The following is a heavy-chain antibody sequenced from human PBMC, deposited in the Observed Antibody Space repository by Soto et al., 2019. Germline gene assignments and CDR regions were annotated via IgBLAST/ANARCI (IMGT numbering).Heavy chain of an antibody. Sequence: PGESLKISCKGSGYSFTSYWIGWVRQMPGKGLEWMGIIYPGDSDTRYSPSFQGQVTISADKSISTAYLQWSSLKASDTAMYYCAKRWYCSSTSCYGFNDAFDIWGQRTMVTVSS. CDR1: GYSFTSYW. CDR2: IYPGDSDT. D-gene: IGHD2-2*01. CDR3: AKRWYCSSTSCYGFNDAFDI. V-gene: IGHV5-51*01. J-gene: IGHJ3*02.